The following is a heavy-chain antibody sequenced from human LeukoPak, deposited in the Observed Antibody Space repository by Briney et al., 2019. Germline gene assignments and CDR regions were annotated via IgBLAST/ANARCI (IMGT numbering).Heavy chain of an antibody. CDR3: ARDESGTVAPPEAWFDP. V-gene: IGHV4-4*07. Sequence: SETLSLTCTVSGGSISSYYWSWIRQPAGKGLEWIGLIYTSGSTNYNPSLKSRVTMSVDTSKNQFSLKLSSVTAADTAVYHCARDESGTVAPPEAWFDPWGQGSLVTVSS. CDR1: GGSISSYY. CDR2: IYTSGST. J-gene: IGHJ5*02. D-gene: IGHD1-14*01.